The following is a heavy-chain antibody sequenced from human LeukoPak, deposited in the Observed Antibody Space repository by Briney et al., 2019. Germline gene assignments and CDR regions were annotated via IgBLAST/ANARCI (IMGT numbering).Heavy chain of an antibody. V-gene: IGHV3-11*01. CDR2: ISSSGSTI. CDR1: GFTFSDYY. CDR3: ARDKGPAAGSFVYFDY. Sequence: GGSLRLSCAAPGFTFSDYYMSWIRQAPGKGLEWVSYISSSGSTIYYADSVKGRFTISRDNAKNSLYLQMNSLRAEDTAVYYCARDKGPAAGSFVYFDYWGQGTLVTVSS. J-gene: IGHJ4*02. D-gene: IGHD6-13*01.